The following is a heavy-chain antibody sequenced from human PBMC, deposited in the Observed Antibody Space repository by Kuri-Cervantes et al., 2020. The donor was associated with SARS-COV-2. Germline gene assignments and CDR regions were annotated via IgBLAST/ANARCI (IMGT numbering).Heavy chain of an antibody. D-gene: IGHD3-10*01. Sequence: ASVKVSCKASGCTFSVYYMYWVRQAPGQGLEWMGWINPNSGGTNYAQKFQGWVTMTRDTSISTAYMELSRLRSDDTAVYYCARGMVRGIIQYYYYAMDVWGQGTTVTVSS. CDR3: ARGMVRGIIQYYYYAMDV. J-gene: IGHJ6*02. CDR2: INPNSGGT. CDR1: GCTFSVYY. V-gene: IGHV1-2*04.